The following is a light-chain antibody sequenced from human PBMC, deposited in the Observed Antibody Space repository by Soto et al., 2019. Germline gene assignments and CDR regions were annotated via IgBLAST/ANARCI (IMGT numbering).Light chain of an antibody. J-gene: IGKJ1*01. CDR1: QSVSSSY. CDR3: QQYNDYSAT. CDR2: GAS. Sequence: EILMTQSPATLSVSPGERATLSCRASQSVSSSYLAWYQQKPGQAPRLLIYGASSRATGIPDRFSGSGSGTELTLTISSLQPDDFATYYCQQYNDYSATFGQGTKVDIK. V-gene: IGKV3D-15*01.